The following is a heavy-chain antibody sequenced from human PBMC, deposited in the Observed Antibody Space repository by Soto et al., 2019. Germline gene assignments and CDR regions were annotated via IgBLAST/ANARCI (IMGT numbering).Heavy chain of an antibody. D-gene: IGHD3-3*01. Sequence: GGSLRLSCAASGFTFSSYAMSWVRQAPGKGLEWVSAISGSGGSTYYADSVKGRFTISRDNSKNTLYLQMNSLRAEDTAVYYCAKGVRFLEWKYYCMDVWGQGTTVTVSS. CDR3: AKGVRFLEWKYYCMDV. CDR1: GFTFSSYA. J-gene: IGHJ6*02. CDR2: ISGSGGST. V-gene: IGHV3-23*01.